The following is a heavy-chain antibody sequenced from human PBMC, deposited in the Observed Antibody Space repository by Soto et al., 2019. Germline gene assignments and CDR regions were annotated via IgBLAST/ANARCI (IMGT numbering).Heavy chain of an antibody. CDR1: GYSFTDYW. CDR3: ARQADYNILNGYFYYFDY. J-gene: IGHJ4*02. V-gene: IGHV5-51*01. D-gene: IGHD3-9*01. CDR2: IYPGDSDA. Sequence: PGESLKISCKSSGYSFTDYWIGWVRQMPGKGLEWMGIIYPGDSDARYSPSFQGQVTISVDTSINTAFLRWNSLTASDTAMYYCARQADYNILNGYFYYFDYWGQGSLVTVSS.